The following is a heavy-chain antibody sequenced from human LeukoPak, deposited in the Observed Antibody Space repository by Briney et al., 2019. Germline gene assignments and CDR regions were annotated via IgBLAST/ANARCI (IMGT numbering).Heavy chain of an antibody. J-gene: IGHJ6*02. CDR1: GFTFTTYW. V-gene: IGHV3-74*01. CDR3: ARDAVDTANAI. CDR2: INSDGSIT. D-gene: IGHD5-18*01. Sequence: GGSLRLSCAASGFTFTTYWMHWVRQAPGKGLVWVSHINSDGSITSYADSVKGRFTISRDNAKNTLYLQMNSLRAEDTAVYYCARDAVDTANAIWGQGTTVTVTS.